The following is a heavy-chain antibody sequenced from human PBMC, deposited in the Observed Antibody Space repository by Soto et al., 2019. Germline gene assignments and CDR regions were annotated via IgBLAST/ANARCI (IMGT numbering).Heavy chain of an antibody. Sequence: QVQLVQSGAEVRKPGSSVNVSCKASGTTFSTHGIHWVRQAPGQGLEWMGGFVPMFSSSNYAQKFQGRLTIVADESTNSVYMELSSLRADDSAIYYCARSGGTYYFDHWGQGTLVTVSS. CDR2: FVPMFSSS. D-gene: IGHD1-1*01. CDR1: GTTFSTHG. CDR3: ARSGGTYYFDH. V-gene: IGHV1-69*01. J-gene: IGHJ4*02.